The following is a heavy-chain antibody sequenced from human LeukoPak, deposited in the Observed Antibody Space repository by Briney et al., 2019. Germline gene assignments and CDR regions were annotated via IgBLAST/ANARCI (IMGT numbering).Heavy chain of an antibody. CDR2: ISSSTSYI. V-gene: IGHV3-21*04. D-gene: IGHD6-13*01. Sequence: PGGSLRLSCAASGFTFSSYSMNWIRQAPGKGLEWVSSISSSTSYIYYADSVKGRFTISKDNAKNSLYLQMNSLRAEDTAVYYCARQYPRSSWYFDYWGQGTLVTVSS. CDR3: ARQYPRSSWYFDY. J-gene: IGHJ4*02. CDR1: GFTFSSYS.